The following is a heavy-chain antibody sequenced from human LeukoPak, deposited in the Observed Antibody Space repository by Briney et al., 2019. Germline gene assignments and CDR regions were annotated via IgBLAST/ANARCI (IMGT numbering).Heavy chain of an antibody. CDR2: ISINGGSP. CDR3: VKLFTYYYGSGSFPDY. J-gene: IGHJ4*02. Sequence: PGGSLRLSCSASGFTFSSYAMYWVRQAPGKGLEYVSAISINGGSPYYADSVKGRFTISRDNSKNTLYLQMSSLRPEDTAVFYCVKLFTYYYGSGSFPDYWGQGTLVTVSS. CDR1: GFTFSSYA. V-gene: IGHV3-64D*06. D-gene: IGHD3-10*01.